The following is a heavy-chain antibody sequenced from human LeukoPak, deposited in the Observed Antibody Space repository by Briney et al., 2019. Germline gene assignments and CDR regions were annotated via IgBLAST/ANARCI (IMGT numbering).Heavy chain of an antibody. CDR2: ISSSSSTI. D-gene: IGHD3-16*02. Sequence: PGGSLRLSCAASRFTFSSYSMNWVREAPGKGLERVSYISSSSSTIYYADSLKGRFTISRDNAKNSLYLQMNSLRAEDSAVYYCARDLRIYDYVWGSYRYQPRLSAPEPDFDYWGQGTLVTVSS. CDR3: ARDLRIYDYVWGSYRYQPRLSAPEPDFDY. CDR1: RFTFSSYS. V-gene: IGHV3-48*04. J-gene: IGHJ4*02.